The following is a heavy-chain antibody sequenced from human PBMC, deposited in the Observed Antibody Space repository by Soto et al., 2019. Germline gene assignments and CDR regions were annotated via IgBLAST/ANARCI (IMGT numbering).Heavy chain of an antibody. CDR3: AGSPGLSRISGTTLGS. CDR2: INGDGSGT. D-gene: IGHD1-7*01. CDR1: GFTFSSHW. V-gene: IGHV3-74*01. Sequence: PGGSLRLSCAASGFTFSSHWMHWVRQAPGKGLVWVSRINGDGSGTSYADSVKGRFTISRDNAKNMLYLQVNSLRADDTAVYYCAGSPGLSRISGTTLGSWGQGTLVTVSS. J-gene: IGHJ5*01.